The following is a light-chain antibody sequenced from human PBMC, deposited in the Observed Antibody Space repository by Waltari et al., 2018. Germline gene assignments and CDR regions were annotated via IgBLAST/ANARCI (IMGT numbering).Light chain of an antibody. V-gene: IGLV3-1*01. Sequence: SYELTQPPSVSVSPGQTASITCSGDKLGNKYVCWYQQKAGNSPVLVIYEDDKRPSGIPGRFSGSDSGNTATLTIGGTQAMEEAAYYCQTWDSTIVVFGGGTKLTVL. CDR3: QTWDSTIVV. CDR2: EDD. J-gene: IGLJ3*02. CDR1: KLGNKY.